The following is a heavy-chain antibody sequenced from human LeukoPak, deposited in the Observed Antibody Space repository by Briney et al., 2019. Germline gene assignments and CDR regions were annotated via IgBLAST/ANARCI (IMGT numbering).Heavy chain of an antibody. J-gene: IGHJ6*02. CDR2: ISYDGSNK. CDR3: ARDLSTSCYEAVCGMDV. D-gene: IGHD2-2*01. Sequence: GGSLRLSCAASGFTFSSYAMHWVRQAPGKGLEWVAVISYDGSNKYYADSVKGRFTISRDNSKNTLYLQMNSLRAEDTAVYYCARDLSTSCYEAVCGMDVWGQGTTVTVSS. V-gene: IGHV3-30-3*01. CDR1: GFTFSSYA.